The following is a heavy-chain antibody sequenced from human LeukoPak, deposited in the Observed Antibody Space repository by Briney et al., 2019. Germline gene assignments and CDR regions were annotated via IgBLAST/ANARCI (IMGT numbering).Heavy chain of an antibody. D-gene: IGHD3-10*01. CDR1: SGSFSGYY. CDR3: AASPWFGIYPDY. Sequence: SSETLSLTCAVYSGSFSGYYWTWFRQPPGKGLEWIGEFNHSWGAKYNPSFKSRVTISVDTSNNHLSLSLNSVTAADTAVYYCAASPWFGIYPDYWGQGSLVTVSS. V-gene: IGHV4-34*01. CDR2: FNHSWGA. J-gene: IGHJ4*02.